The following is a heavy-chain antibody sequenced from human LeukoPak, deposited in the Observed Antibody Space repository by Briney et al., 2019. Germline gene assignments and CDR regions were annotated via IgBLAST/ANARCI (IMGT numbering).Heavy chain of an antibody. J-gene: IGHJ4*02. Sequence: PSETLSLTCTVSGGSISSYYWSWIRQPPGKGLEWIGYIYYSGSTNYNPSLKSRVTISVDTSKNQFSLKLSSVTAADTAVYYCARAIVEATPPYFDYWGQGTLVTVSS. CDR2: IYYSGST. D-gene: IGHD1-26*01. V-gene: IGHV4-59*01. CDR1: GGSISSYY. CDR3: ARAIVEATPPYFDY.